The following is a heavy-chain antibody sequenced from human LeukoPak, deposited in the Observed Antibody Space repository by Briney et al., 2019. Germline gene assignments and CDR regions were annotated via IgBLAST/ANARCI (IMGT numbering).Heavy chain of an antibody. CDR3: TTATHGYCSGGSCYFFDP. D-gene: IGHD2-15*01. Sequence: PGGSLRLSCAASGFTFSNAWMSWVRQAPGKGLEWVGRIKSKTDGGTTDYTAPVKGRFTISRDDSKNTLYLQMNSLKTEDTAVYYCTTATHGYCSGGSCYFFDPWGQXTLVTVSS. CDR2: IKSKTDGGTT. J-gene: IGHJ5*02. CDR1: GFTFSNAW. V-gene: IGHV3-15*01.